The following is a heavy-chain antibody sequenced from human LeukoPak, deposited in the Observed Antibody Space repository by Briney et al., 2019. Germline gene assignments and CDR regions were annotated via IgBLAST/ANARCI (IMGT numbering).Heavy chain of an antibody. J-gene: IGHJ4*02. CDR2: IGDSGTTF. CDR3: AREVYSGYSYFDY. V-gene: IGHV3-48*03. D-gene: IGHD5-12*01. Sequence: GGSLRLSCAASGFTFTTYEMNWVRQAPGKGLEWLSYIGDSGTTFYHADSVKGRFTISRDNAKNSVYLQMNSLRAEDTAVYYCAREVYSGYSYFDYWGQGTLVTVSS. CDR1: GFTFTTYE.